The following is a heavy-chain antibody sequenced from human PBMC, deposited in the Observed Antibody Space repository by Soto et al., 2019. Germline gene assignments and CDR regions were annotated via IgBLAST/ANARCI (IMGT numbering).Heavy chain of an antibody. D-gene: IGHD2-15*01. CDR3: AKDRRGAYCSGGICYSPDY. Sequence: EVQLWESGGGLVQPGGSLRLSCAVSGFTFSSHVMSWVRQAQGKGLEWVSAISGTGGTYYADSVKGRFTISRDNSKNALYLQMNNLRDEDTAVYYCAKDRRGAYCSGGICYSPDYWGQGTLVIVSS. J-gene: IGHJ4*02. V-gene: IGHV3-23*01. CDR1: GFTFSSHV. CDR2: ISGTGGT.